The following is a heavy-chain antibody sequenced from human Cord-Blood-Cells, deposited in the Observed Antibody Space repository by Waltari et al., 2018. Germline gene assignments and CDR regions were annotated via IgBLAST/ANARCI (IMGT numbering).Heavy chain of an antibody. D-gene: IGHD5-18*01. CDR2: INPSGGST. CDR1: GYTFTSYS. Sequence: QVQLVQSGAEVRKPGASVKVSCTASGYTFTSYSMPWVRQAPGQGLEWMGIINPSGGSTSYAQKFQGRVTMTRDTSTSTVYMELSSLRSEDTAVYYCARALGGYSYGYPFDYWGQGTLVTVSS. CDR3: ARALGGYSYGYPFDY. J-gene: IGHJ4*02. V-gene: IGHV1-46*01.